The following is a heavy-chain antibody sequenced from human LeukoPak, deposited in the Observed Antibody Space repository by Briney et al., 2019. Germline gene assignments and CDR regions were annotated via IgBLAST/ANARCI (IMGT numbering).Heavy chain of an antibody. CDR1: GFTFSDYY. D-gene: IGHD2-2*01. Sequence: GGSLRLSCAASGFTFSDYYMSWVRQAPGKGLEWVSLIHSGGTRYTDSVRGRFTISRDNSKNTLYLQMNSLRAEDTAMYYCASWYHIDYWGQGTLVTVSS. J-gene: IGHJ4*02. CDR2: IHSGGTR. CDR3: ASWYHIDY. V-gene: IGHV3-53*01.